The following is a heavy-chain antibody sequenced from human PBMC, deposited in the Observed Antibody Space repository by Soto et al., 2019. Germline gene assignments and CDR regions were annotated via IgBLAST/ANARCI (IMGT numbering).Heavy chain of an antibody. CDR2: ISGSGGST. J-gene: IGHJ4*02. D-gene: IGHD3-10*01. Sequence: EVQLLESGGGLVQPGASLRLSCAASGFTFSSYAMNWVRQAPGKGLEWVSVISGSGGSTYYADSVKGRFTISRDNSKNTLYLQMKSLGAEDTAVYYCAKRASGSYFDYWGQGTLVTVSS. CDR3: AKRASGSYFDY. CDR1: GFTFSSYA. V-gene: IGHV3-23*01.